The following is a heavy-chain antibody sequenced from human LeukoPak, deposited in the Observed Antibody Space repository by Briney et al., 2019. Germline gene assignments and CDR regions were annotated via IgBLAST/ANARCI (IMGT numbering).Heavy chain of an antibody. Sequence: GGSLRLSCTASGFTFGDYPISWFRQAPGKGLEWVGFIRSRAYGGATEYAASVKDRFAISRDDFKSIAYLQMNSLKPDDTAVYYCSRRRDGYNRDDFWGQGTLVTVSS. CDR1: GFTFGDYP. D-gene: IGHD5-24*01. CDR2: IRSRAYGGAT. V-gene: IGHV3-49*03. J-gene: IGHJ4*02. CDR3: SRRRDGYNRDDF.